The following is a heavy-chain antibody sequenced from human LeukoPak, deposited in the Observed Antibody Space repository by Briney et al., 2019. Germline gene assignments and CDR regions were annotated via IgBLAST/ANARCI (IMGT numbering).Heavy chain of an antibody. J-gene: IGHJ3*02. CDR3: ARGRGPRGTAFDI. CDR2: INHSGST. V-gene: IGHV4-34*01. Sequence: PSETLSLTCAVYGGSFSGYYWSWIRQPPGKGLEWIGEINHSGSTNYNPSLKSRVTISVDTSKNQFSLKLSSVTAADTAVYYCARGRGPRGTAFDIWGQGTVVTVSS. D-gene: IGHD1-1*01. CDR1: GGSFSGYY.